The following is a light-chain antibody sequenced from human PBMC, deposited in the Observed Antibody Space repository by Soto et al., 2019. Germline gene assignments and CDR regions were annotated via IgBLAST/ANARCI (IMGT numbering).Light chain of an antibody. J-gene: IGKJ1*01. CDR2: DAS. CDR3: QQFHSFPWT. CDR1: ETIHSF. V-gene: IGKV1-5*01. Sequence: DIQMTRSPSTLSASVGDRVTITCRASETIHSFLAWYQQKAGKAPKLLIYDASNLESGVPSRFSGSGSGTEFTLTVSSLQPDDFATFYCQQFHSFPWTFGQGTKVDIK.